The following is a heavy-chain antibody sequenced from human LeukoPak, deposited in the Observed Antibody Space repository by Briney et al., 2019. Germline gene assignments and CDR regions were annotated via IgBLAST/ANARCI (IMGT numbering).Heavy chain of an antibody. CDR3: TTALYCSSTSCYNDRVSYYCYYMDV. V-gene: IGHV3-15*01. J-gene: IGHJ6*03. Sequence: GGSLRLSCAASGFTFSNAWMSWVRQAPGKGLEWVGRIKSKTDGGTTDYAAPVKGRFTISRDDSKNTLYLQMNSLKTEDTAVYYCTTALYCSSTSCYNDRVSYYCYYMDVWGKGTTVTVSS. D-gene: IGHD2-2*02. CDR1: GFTFSNAW. CDR2: IKSKTDGGTT.